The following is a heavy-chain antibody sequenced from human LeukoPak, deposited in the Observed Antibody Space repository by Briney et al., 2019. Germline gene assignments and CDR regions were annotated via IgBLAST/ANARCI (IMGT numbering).Heavy chain of an antibody. CDR1: GFTFSNYW. CDR3: ATDSPYDY. CDR2: IKQDGSEQ. V-gene: IGHV3-7*01. J-gene: IGHJ4*02. D-gene: IGHD2-15*01. Sequence: GGSLRLSCVASGFTFSNYWMSWVRQAPGKGLEWVANIKQDGSEQYYVDSVKGRFTVSRDNAKNSLHLQMNSLRAEDTAVYYCATDSPYDYGGQGTLVTVSS.